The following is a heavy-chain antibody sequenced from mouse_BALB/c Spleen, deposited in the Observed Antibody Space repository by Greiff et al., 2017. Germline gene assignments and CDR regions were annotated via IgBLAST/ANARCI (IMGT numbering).Heavy chain of an antibody. CDR2: ISDGGSYT. Sequence: DVKLVESGGGLVKPGGSLKLSCAASGFTFSDYYMYWVRQTPEKRLEWVATISDGGSYTYYPDSVKGRFTISRDNAKNNLYLQMSSLKSEDTAMYYCARDIDYYAMDYWGQGTSVTVSS. J-gene: IGHJ4*01. CDR3: ARDIDYYAMDY. CDR1: GFTFSDYY. V-gene: IGHV5-4*02.